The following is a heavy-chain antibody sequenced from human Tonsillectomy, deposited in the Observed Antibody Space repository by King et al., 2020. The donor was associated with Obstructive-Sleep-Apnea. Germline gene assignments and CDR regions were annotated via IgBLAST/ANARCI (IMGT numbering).Heavy chain of an antibody. J-gene: IGHJ6*02. D-gene: IGHD2-2*01. CDR3: ASSRRYPDGMDV. CDR2: IDPSDSYT. Sequence: VQLVQSGAEVKKPGESLRISCKGSGYSFTSYWISWVRQMPGKGLEWMGRIDPSDSYTNYSPSFQGHVTISADKSSSTAYLQWSSLKASDTAMYYCASSRRYPDGMDVWGQGTTVTVSS. V-gene: IGHV5-10-1*03. CDR1: GYSFTSYW.